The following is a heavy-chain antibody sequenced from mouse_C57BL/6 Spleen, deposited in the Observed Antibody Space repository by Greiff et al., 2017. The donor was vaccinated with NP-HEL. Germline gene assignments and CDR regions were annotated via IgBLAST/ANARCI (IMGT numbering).Heavy chain of an antibody. J-gene: IGHJ2*01. D-gene: IGHD4-1*01. Sequence: VQLQQPGAELVKPGASVKLSCKASGYTFTSYWMHWVKQRPGQGLEWIGMIHPNSGSTNYNEKFKSKATLTVDKSSSTAYMQLSSLTSEDSAVYYCARGGTGEVNYFDYWGQGTTLTVSS. CDR1: GYTFTSYW. V-gene: IGHV1-64*01. CDR3: ARGGTGEVNYFDY. CDR2: IHPNSGST.